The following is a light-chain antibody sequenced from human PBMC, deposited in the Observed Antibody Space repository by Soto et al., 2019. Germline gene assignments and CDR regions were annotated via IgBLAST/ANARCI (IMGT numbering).Light chain of an antibody. V-gene: IGLV4-69*01. J-gene: IGLJ2*01. CDR3: QTWGTGTVV. CDR2: VNSDGSH. CDR1: SGHSNYA. Sequence: QSVLTQSPSASASLGASVKVTCTLSSGHSNYAIAWHQQQPEKGPRYLMKVNSDGSHSKGDGIPDRFSGSSSGAERYLTISSLQSEDEADYYCQTWGTGTVVFGGGTKLTVL.